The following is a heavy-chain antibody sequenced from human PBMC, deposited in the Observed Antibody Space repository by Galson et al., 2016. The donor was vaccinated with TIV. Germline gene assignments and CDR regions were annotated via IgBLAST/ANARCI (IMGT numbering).Heavy chain of an antibody. V-gene: IGHV1-18*04. CDR1: GYIFTNYA. CDR3: ARHLHFFDNTVYSDAFDV. D-gene: IGHD5/OR15-5a*01. Sequence: SVKVSCKASGYIFTNYAISWLRQAPGQGPEWMGWVSAYNEKTHYAQKFQDRVTMTTDTATNTVFMDLRSLRSDDTAIYFCARHLHFFDNTVYSDAFDVWGQGTMVAVSS. J-gene: IGHJ3*01. CDR2: VSAYNEKT.